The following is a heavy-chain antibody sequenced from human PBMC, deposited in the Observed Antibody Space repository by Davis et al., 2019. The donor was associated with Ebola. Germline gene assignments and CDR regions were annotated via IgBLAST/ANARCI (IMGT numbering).Heavy chain of an antibody. D-gene: IGHD3-3*01. Sequence: GESLKISCAASEFTFSGYAMSWVRQAPGKGLEWVAVISYDGSNKYYADSVKGRFTISRDNSKNTLYLQMNSLRAEDTAVYYCAKAPVRFLEWFTTDYWGKGTLVTVSS. CDR1: EFTFSGYA. V-gene: IGHV3-30*04. J-gene: IGHJ4*02. CDR3: AKAPVRFLEWFTTDY. CDR2: ISYDGSNK.